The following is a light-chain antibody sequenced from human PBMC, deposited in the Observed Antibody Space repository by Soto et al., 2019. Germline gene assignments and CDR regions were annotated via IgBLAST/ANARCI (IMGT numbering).Light chain of an antibody. V-gene: IGLV1-40*01. CDR3: QSYDSSLSGNVV. Sequence: QSVLTQPPSVSGAPGQRVTISCTGSSSNIGAGYDVHWYQQLPGTAPKLLIYGNSNRPSGVPDRFSGSKSGTSASQAITGLQAEDEADYYCQSYDSSLSGNVVFGGGTQLTVL. J-gene: IGLJ2*01. CDR1: SSNIGAGYD. CDR2: GNS.